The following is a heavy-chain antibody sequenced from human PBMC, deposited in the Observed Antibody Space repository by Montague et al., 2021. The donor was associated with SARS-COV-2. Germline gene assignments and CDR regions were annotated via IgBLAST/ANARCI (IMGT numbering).Heavy chain of an antibody. CDR1: GGSISSYY. V-gene: IGHV4-59*01. D-gene: IGHD5-24*01. J-gene: IGHJ4*02. Sequence: SETLSLTCTVSGGSISSYYWSWIRQPPGKGLEWIGDIYYSGSTNYKSSLKSRVTISVDTSKNQFSLKLSPATAADTDVYYCARVFPRWLQFDPYFDYWGQGTLVTVSS. CDR3: ARVFPRWLQFDPYFDY. CDR2: IYYSGST.